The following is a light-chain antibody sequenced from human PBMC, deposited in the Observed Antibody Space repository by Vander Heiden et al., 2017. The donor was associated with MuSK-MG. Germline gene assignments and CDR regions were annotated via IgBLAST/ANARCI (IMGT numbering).Light chain of an antibody. CDR3: YSAADNTLM. V-gene: IGLV3-27*01. Sequence: SYELTQPSSVSVSPGQTARITCSGDILAKKNVRWFQQKPGQAPVLVIYKDSDRPSGIPERISGSRSGPTVTLTISGAQFEDEADYYCYSAADNTLMFGGGTKLTVL. CDR1: ILAKKN. CDR2: KDS. J-gene: IGLJ3*02.